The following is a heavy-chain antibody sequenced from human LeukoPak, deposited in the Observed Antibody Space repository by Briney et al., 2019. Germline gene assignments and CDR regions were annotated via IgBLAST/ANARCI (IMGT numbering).Heavy chain of an antibody. CDR3: AKEVGLSAAGTRGDFDY. CDR2: ISGSGGST. J-gene: IGHJ4*02. Sequence: PGGSLRLSCAASTFTFGDYYMGWVRQAPGKGLVCVSSISGSGGSTYYADSVKGRFTISRDNSKNTLYLQMSSLRAEDTALYYCAKEVGLSAAGTRGDFDYWGQGTPATVSS. V-gene: IGHV3-23*01. CDR1: TFTFGDYY. D-gene: IGHD6-13*01.